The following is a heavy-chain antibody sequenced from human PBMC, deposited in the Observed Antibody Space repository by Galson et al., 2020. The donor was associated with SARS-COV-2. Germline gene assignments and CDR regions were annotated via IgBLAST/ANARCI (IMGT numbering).Heavy chain of an antibody. Sequence: GGSLRLSCAASGFTFSMHWMHWVRQAPGKGLVWVSRINSDGSATNNADSVKGRFTISRDNAKNTLYLQMSSLRTEDTAVYYCARDPAKVGWLGYGMDVWGQGTTVTVSS. D-gene: IGHD5-12*01. J-gene: IGHJ6*02. CDR3: ARDPAKVGWLGYGMDV. CDR2: INSDGSAT. CDR1: GFTFSMHW. V-gene: IGHV3-74*01.